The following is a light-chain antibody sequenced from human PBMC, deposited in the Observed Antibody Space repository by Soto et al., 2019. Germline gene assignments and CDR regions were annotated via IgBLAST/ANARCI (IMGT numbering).Light chain of an antibody. J-gene: IGKJ2*01. CDR2: GAS. CDR1: QSINIY. Sequence: IQMTQSPSSLSASVGDSVTVTCRASQSINIYLNWYQQKPGKAPTLLIYGASSLQSGVPSRFTGGGSRTDLTLTISSLQPEDFATYYCQQSYRSPYTFGQGTKLDIK. CDR3: QQSYRSPYT. V-gene: IGKV1-39*01.